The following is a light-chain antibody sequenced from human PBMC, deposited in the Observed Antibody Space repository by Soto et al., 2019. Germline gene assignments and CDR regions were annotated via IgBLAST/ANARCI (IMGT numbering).Light chain of an antibody. CDR3: QQRSNWPPT. Sequence: EIVLTQSPATLSLSPGERATLSCRASQSVNSYLAWYQQKPGQAPRLLIYDASNRATRIPARFSGSESGTDFTLTISRLEPEDFAVYYCQQRSNWPPTFGGGTKVEIK. CDR2: DAS. V-gene: IGKV3-11*01. CDR1: QSVNSY. J-gene: IGKJ4*01.